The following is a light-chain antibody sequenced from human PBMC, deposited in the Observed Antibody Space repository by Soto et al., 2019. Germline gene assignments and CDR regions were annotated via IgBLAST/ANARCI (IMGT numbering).Light chain of an antibody. CDR2: WAS. V-gene: IGKV4-1*01. CDR3: HQYYSTPWT. CDR1: QSVLYSSDNKNY. J-gene: IGKJ1*01. Sequence: DIVMTQSPDSLAVSLGERATINCKSSQSVLYSSDNKNYLAWYQQKPGQPPNLLIYWASTRESGVPDRFSGSGSGTDFTLTISNLQAEDVAVYYCHQYYSTPWTFGQGTKVEIK.